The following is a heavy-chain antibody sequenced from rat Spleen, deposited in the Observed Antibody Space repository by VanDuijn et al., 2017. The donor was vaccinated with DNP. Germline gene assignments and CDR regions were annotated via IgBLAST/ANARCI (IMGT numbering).Heavy chain of an antibody. CDR1: GFSITSNY. CDR2: INYSGST. D-gene: IGHD2-5*01. Sequence: EVQLQESGPGLVKPSQSLSLTCSVTGFSITSNYWAWIRKLPGNKMEWIGYINYSGSTGYNPSLKSRISITRDTSKNQFFLQLNSVTTEDTATYYCARYWILMPTSLFDYWGQGVMVTVSS. CDR3: ARYWILMPTSLFDY. J-gene: IGHJ2*01. V-gene: IGHV3-1*01.